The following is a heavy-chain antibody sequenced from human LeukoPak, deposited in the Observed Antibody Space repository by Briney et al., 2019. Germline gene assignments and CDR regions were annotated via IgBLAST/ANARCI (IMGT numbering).Heavy chain of an antibody. J-gene: IGHJ6*02. CDR2: IYYSGST. Sequence: SETLSLTCTVSGGSISSYYWSWIRQPPGKGPEWIGYIYYSGSTNYNPSLKSRVTISVDTSKNQFSLKLSSVTAADTAVYYCARGYSYGKYYYYYYGMDVWGQGTTVTVSS. D-gene: IGHD5-18*01. V-gene: IGHV4-59*01. CDR1: GGSISSYY. CDR3: ARGYSYGKYYYYYYGMDV.